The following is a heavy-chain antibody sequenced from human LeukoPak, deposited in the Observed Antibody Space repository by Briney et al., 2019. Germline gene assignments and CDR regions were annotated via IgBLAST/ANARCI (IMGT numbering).Heavy chain of an antibody. CDR2: ISASAFTK. CDR1: GFIFNNFA. D-gene: IGHD5-12*01. V-gene: IGHV3-23*01. CDR3: AKSSRGYSGYDSF. Sequence: GGSLRLSCAASGFIFNNFAMSWVRQAPGKGLEWVSDISASAFTKTYADSVKGRFTISRDNSKNTVSLQMNSVRVEDTAIYYCAKSSRGYSGYDSFGGQGTQATVSS. J-gene: IGHJ4*02.